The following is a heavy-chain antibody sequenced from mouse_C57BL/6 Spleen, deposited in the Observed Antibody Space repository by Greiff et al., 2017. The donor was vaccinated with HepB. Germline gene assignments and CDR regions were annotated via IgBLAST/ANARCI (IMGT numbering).Heavy chain of an antibody. V-gene: IGHV1-52*01. J-gene: IGHJ2*01. D-gene: IGHD2-4*01. Sequence: QVQLQQPGAELVRPGSSVKLSCKASGYTFTSYWMHWVKQRPIQGLEWIGNIDPSDSETHYNQKFKDKATLTVDKSSSTAYMQLSSLTSEDSAVYYCARLGYDYVFDYWGQGTTLTVSS. CDR2: IDPSDSET. CDR1: GYTFTSYW. CDR3: ARLGYDYVFDY.